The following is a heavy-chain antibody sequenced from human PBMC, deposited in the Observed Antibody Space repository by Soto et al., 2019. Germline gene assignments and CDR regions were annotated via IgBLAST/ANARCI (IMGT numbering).Heavy chain of an antibody. CDR3: ARDLVPIWNYVGLAPGAQHWFDP. CDR1: GYTFNNYF. D-gene: IGHD1-7*01. CDR2: ITPSSGST. Sequence: QVQLVQSGAEVRKPGASVKVSCKASGYTFNNYFMHCVRQAPAQGLEWMGVITPSSGSTTYAQRFQGRLNMNRDTSTSTVYMELRSLRSEDTAVYFCARDLVPIWNYVGLAPGAQHWFDPWGQGTLVTVSS. V-gene: IGHV1-46*02. J-gene: IGHJ5*02.